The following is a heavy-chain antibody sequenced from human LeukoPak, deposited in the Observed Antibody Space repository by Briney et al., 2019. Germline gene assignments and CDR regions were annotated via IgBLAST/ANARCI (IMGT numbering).Heavy chain of an antibody. CDR3: TTDGSHGYNRKTDY. CDR2: IKSKTDGGTT. D-gene: IGHD5-24*01. J-gene: IGHJ4*02. CDR1: GFTLSTYW. V-gene: IGHV3-15*07. Sequence: GGSLRLSCVASGFTLSTYWMNWVRQAPGKGLEWVGRIKSKTDGGTTDYAAPVKGRFTISRDDSKNTLYLQMNSLKTEDTAVYYCTTDGSHGYNRKTDYWGQGTLVTVSS.